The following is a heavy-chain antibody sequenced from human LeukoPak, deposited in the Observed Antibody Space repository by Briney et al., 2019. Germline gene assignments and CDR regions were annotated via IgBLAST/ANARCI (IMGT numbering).Heavy chain of an antibody. D-gene: IGHD4-17*01. CDR2: IYYSGST. J-gene: IGHJ4*02. V-gene: IGHV4-59*01. CDR3: ARDSDYGYYYFDY. Sequence: SETLSLTCTVSGGSISSYYWSWTRQPPGKGLEWIGYIYYSGSTNYNPSLKSRVTISVDTSKNQFSLKLSSVTAADTAVYYCARDSDYGYYYFDYWGQGTLVTVSS. CDR1: GGSISSYY.